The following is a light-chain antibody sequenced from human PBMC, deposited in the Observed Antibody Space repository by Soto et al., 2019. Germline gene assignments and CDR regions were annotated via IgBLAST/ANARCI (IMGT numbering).Light chain of an antibody. V-gene: IGKV3-15*01. CDR3: QQYNNWPLT. J-gene: IGKJ4*01. CDR2: GAS. CDR1: QSVSTN. Sequence: EIVMTQSPATLSVSPGERATLSCRASQSVSTNFAWYQQKPGQAPRLLIYGASTRATGIPARFSGSGSGTEFTLTTSSLHTEDFAVDYCQQYNNWPLTFGGGTKVEIK.